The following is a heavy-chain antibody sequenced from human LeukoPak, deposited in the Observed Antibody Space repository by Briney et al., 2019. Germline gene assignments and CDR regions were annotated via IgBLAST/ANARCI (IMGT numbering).Heavy chain of an antibody. CDR1: GYSFTNYW. D-gene: IGHD1-26*01. Sequence: GESLKISCKGSGYSFTNYWIGWVRQMPGKGLEWGGIIYPGDSDTRYSPSFQGQVTISADKSISTAYLQWSGLKASDTAMYYCARHGAYSGSFHFDSWGQGTLVTVSS. V-gene: IGHV5-51*01. J-gene: IGHJ4*02. CDR2: IYPGDSDT. CDR3: ARHGAYSGSFHFDS.